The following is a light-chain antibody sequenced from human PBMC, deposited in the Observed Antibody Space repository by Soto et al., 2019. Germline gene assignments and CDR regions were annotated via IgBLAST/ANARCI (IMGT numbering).Light chain of an antibody. CDR1: SSDVGGYNY. CDR2: EVS. J-gene: IGLJ2*01. Sequence: QSALTQPASVSGSPGQSITISCTGTSSDVGGYNYVSWYQQHPGKAPKLMIYEVSNRPSGVSNRFSGSKSGNTASLTISGLQAEDEADYYCSSYTSSSTLEVVFGGGTQLPS. CDR3: SSYTSSSTLEVV. V-gene: IGLV2-14*01.